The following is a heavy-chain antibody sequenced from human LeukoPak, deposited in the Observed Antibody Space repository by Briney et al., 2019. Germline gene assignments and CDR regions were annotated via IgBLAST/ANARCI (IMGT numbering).Heavy chain of an antibody. J-gene: IGHJ4*02. Sequence: PGGSLRLSCAASGFTFSSYWMSWVRQAPGKGLEWVANIKQDGSEKYYVDSVKGRFTISRDNAKNSLYLQMNSLRAEDTAVYYCARGDTYYDILTGYYGSPRFDYWGQGTLVTVSS. V-gene: IGHV3-7*01. CDR1: GFTFSSYW. CDR2: IKQDGSEK. CDR3: ARGDTYYDILTGYYGSPRFDY. D-gene: IGHD3-9*01.